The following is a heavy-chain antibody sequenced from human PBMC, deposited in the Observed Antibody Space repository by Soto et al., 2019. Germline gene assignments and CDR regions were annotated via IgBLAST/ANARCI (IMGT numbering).Heavy chain of an antibody. Sequence: SGGSLRLSCAASGFTFSDYYMSWIRQAPGKGLEWVSYISSSSSYTNYADSVKGRFTISRDNAKNSLYLQMNSLRAEDTAVYYCARLFSSSSSDFDYWGQGTLVTVSS. CDR3: ARLFSSSSSDFDY. V-gene: IGHV3-11*06. D-gene: IGHD6-6*01. CDR1: GFTFSDYY. CDR2: ISSSSSYT. J-gene: IGHJ4*02.